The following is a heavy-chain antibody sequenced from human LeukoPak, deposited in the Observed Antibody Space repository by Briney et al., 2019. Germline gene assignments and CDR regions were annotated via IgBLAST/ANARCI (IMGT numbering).Heavy chain of an antibody. V-gene: IGHV3-9*01. CDR3: AKGYGDYYYYYGMDV. J-gene: IGHJ6*02. CDR1: GFTFDNYD. CDR2: ITWNSGGT. Sequence: GGSLRLSCAASGFTFDNYDMHWVRQAPGNGMEWVSGITWNSGGTGYADSVKGRFTISRDNAKNSLYLQMNSLRAEDAALYYCAKGYGDYYYYYGMDVWGLGTTVSVS. D-gene: IGHD4-17*01.